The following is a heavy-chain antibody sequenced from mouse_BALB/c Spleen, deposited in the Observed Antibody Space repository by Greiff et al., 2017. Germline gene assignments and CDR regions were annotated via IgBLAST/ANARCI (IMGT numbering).Heavy chain of an antibody. J-gene: IGHJ4*01. V-gene: IGHV1S81*02. D-gene: IGHD1-1*01. Sequence: QVQLQQPGAELVKPGASVKLSCKASGYTFTSYWMHWVKQRPGQGLEWIGEINPSNGRTNYNEKFKSKATLTVDKSSSTAYMQLSSLTSEDSAVYYCARLVAPYYAMDYWGQGTSVTVSS. CDR1: GYTFTSYW. CDR2: INPSNGRT. CDR3: ARLVAPYYAMDY.